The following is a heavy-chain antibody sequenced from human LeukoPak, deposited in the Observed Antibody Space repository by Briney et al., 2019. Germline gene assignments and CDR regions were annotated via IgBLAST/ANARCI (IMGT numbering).Heavy chain of an antibody. CDR2: FDPEDGET. J-gene: IGHJ5*02. Sequence: ASVKVPCKVSGYTLTELSMHWVRQAPGKGLEWMGGFDPEDGETIYAQKFQGRVTMTEDTSTDTAYMELSSLRSEDTAVYYCATEVVTIFGGANCFDPWAQGTLVTVSS. V-gene: IGHV1-24*01. D-gene: IGHD3-3*01. CDR1: GYTLTELS. CDR3: ATEVVTIFGGANCFDP.